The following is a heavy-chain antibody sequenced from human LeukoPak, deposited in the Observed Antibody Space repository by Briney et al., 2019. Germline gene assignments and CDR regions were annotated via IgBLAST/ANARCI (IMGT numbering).Heavy chain of an antibody. J-gene: IGHJ6*03. CDR1: GFTVSSNY. V-gene: IGHV3-53*01. CDR2: IYSGGST. Sequence: PGGSLRLSCAASGFTVSSNYMSWVRQAPGKGLEWVSVIYSGGSTYYADSVKGRFTISRDNTKNTLYLQINSLRAEDTAVYYCAKDRLDSSGWYLVSSNYYYYYMDVWGKGTTVTVSS. D-gene: IGHD6-19*01. CDR3: AKDRLDSSGWYLVSSNYYYYYMDV.